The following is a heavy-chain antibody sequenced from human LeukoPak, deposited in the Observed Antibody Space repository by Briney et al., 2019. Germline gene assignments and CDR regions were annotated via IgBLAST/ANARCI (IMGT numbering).Heavy chain of an antibody. D-gene: IGHD5-24*01. Sequence: SETLSLTCTVAGGSISSYYWSWIRQPPGEGLEWIGYIHTSGSSTSGSTNSNPSLKSRVTISVDTSKNQFSLKMSSVTAADTAVYYCARHGDGYNFLFDFDYWGQGTLVTVSS. CDR1: GGSISSYY. V-gene: IGHV4-4*09. CDR2: IHTSGSSTSGST. J-gene: IGHJ4*02. CDR3: ARHGDGYNFLFDFDY.